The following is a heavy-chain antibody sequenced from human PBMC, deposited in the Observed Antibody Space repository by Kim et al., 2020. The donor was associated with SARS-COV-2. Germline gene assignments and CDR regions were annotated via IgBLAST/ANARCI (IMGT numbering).Heavy chain of an antibody. V-gene: IGHV3-9*01. J-gene: IGHJ4*02. D-gene: IGHD6-19*01. Sequence: GGSLRLSCAASGFTFDDYAMHWVRQAPGKGLEWVSGISWNSGSIGYADSVKGRFTISRDNAKNSLYLQMNSLRAEDTALYYCAKGTYSSGWYYFDYWGQG. CDR3: AKGTYSSGWYYFDY. CDR1: GFTFDDYA. CDR2: ISWNSGSI.